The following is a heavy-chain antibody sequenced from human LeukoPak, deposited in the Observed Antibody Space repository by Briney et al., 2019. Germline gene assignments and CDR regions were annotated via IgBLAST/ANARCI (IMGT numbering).Heavy chain of an antibody. CDR3: ARDLGLRYGSGAYRFDP. V-gene: IGHV3-33*08. D-gene: IGHD3-10*01. J-gene: IGHJ5*02. CDR2: IWYDGSHQ. Sequence: PGGSLRLSCAAYGFSFSTYGRHWVRQAPGKRLESVAVIWYDGSHQYYADSVKGRFTISRDMSNNTLYLQMNNLRVDDTALYYCARDLGLRYGSGAYRFDPWGQGTQVIVSS. CDR1: GFSFSTYG.